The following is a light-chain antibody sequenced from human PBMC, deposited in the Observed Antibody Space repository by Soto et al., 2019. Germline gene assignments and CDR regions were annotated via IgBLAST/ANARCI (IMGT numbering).Light chain of an antibody. V-gene: IGKV3-11*01. J-gene: IGKJ1*01. CDR1: QAVNTR. Sequence: EIVLTQSPATLSSFPGDRVTLSCRASQAVNTRLAWYQHTPGQAPRLLIYLASNRAAGVPARFSGSGSGTDFTLTISDVEPEDFAVYYCHQRQSWPRKFGQGTKVDIK. CDR3: HQRQSWPRK. CDR2: LAS.